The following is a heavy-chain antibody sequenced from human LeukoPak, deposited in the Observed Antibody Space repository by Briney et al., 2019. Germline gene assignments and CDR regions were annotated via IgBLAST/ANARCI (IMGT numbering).Heavy chain of an antibody. CDR1: GGSFSGYY. CDR3: ARGLRLRRVYYYYGMDV. J-gene: IGHJ6*02. V-gene: IGHV4-34*01. D-gene: IGHD5-12*01. Sequence: PSETLSLTCAVYGGSFSGYYWSWIRQPPGKGLEWIGEINHSGSTNYNPSLKSRVTISVDTSKNQFSLKLSSVTAADTAVYYCARGLRLRRVYYYYGMDVWGQGTTVTVSS. CDR2: INHSGST.